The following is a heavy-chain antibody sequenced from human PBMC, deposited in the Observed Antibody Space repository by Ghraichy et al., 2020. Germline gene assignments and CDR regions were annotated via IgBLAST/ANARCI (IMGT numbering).Heavy chain of an antibody. J-gene: IGHJ4*02. CDR1: GGSISSSSYY. CDR3: ARLGGGIQLWLFGYYFDH. CDR2: IYYSGST. D-gene: IGHD5-18*01. V-gene: IGHV4-39*01. Sequence: SETLSLTCTVSGGSISSSSYYWGWIRQPPGKGLEWIGSIYYSGSTYYNPSLKSRVTISVDTSKNQFSLKLSSVTAADTAVYYCARLGGGIQLWLFGYYFDHWGQGTLVTVSS.